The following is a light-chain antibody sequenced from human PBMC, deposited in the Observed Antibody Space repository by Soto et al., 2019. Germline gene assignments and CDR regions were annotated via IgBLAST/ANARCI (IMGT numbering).Light chain of an antibody. J-gene: IGKJ4*01. CDR1: QNIGSN. V-gene: IGKV3-15*01. CDR2: AAS. Sequence: EIVMTQSPATLSVSPGERVTLSCRASQNIGSNLAWYQQKPGQAPRLLIYAASTRATGMAARFSGSGSGTEFTLTISSLQSEDFAVYYCQQYSDWPPVTFGGGTKVEFK. CDR3: QQYSDWPPVT.